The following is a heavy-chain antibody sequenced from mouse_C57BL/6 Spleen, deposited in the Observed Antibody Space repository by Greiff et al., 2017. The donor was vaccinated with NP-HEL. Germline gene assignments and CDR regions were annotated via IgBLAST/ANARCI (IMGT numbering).Heavy chain of an antibody. CDR3: ARRSNWAFDY. J-gene: IGHJ2*01. CDR1: GYAFTNYL. Sequence: VQLQQSGAELVRPGTSVKVSCKASGYAFTNYLIEWVKQRPGQGLEWIGVINPGSGGTNYNEKFKGKATLTADKSSSTAYMQLSSLTSEDSAVYFCARRSNWAFDYWGQGTTLTVSS. CDR2: INPGSGGT. D-gene: IGHD4-1*01. V-gene: IGHV1-54*01.